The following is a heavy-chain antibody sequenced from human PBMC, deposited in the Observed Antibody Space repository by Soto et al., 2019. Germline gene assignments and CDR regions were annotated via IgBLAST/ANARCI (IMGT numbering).Heavy chain of an antibody. J-gene: IGHJ3*02. CDR1: GFTFSSYA. Sequence: QVQLVESGGGVVQPGRSRRLSCAASGFTFSSYAMHWVRQAPGKGLEWVAVISYDGSNKYYADSVKGRFTISRDNSKNTLYLQMNSLRAEDTAVYYCARESWSDAFDIWGQGTMVTVSS. CDR2: ISYDGSNK. V-gene: IGHV3-30-3*01. CDR3: ARESWSDAFDI. D-gene: IGHD6-13*01.